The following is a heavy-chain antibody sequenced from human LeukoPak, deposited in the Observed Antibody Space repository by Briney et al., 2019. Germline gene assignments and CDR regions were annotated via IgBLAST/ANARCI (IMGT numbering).Heavy chain of an antibody. CDR2: IKKDGTYR. CDR3: ARDDDVYGIDY. V-gene: IGHV3-74*01. J-gene: IGHJ4*02. CDR1: GFTFSGNW. D-gene: IGHD3-16*01. Sequence: GESLRLSCVVSGFTFSGNWMHWVRQGPGKGLMCVARIKKDGTYRDYADSVKGRFTISRDNAKNTLFLQMDSLRDEDTAVYYCARDDDVYGIDYWGQGTLVTVSS.